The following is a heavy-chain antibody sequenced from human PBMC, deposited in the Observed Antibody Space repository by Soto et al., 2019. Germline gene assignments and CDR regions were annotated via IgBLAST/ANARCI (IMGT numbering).Heavy chain of an antibody. Sequence: EVQLVESGGGLVQPGGSLKLSCAASGFTFSGSAMHWVRQASGKGLEWVGRIRSKANSYATAYAASVTGRFTISRDDSKNTAYLQMNSLKTEDTAVYYCTRHGGVSGQLVLYYWGQGTLVTVSS. J-gene: IGHJ4*02. CDR3: TRHGGVSGQLVLYY. CDR1: GFTFSGSA. V-gene: IGHV3-73*02. D-gene: IGHD6-13*01. CDR2: IRSKANSYAT.